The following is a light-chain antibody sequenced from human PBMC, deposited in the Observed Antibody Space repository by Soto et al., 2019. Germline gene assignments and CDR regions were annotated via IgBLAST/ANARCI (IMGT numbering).Light chain of an antibody. V-gene: IGLV1-40*01. CDR2: GNS. Sequence: QSVLPQPPSGSGAPGQRATISFSGSSSNVGAGYDVHWYQQLPGTAPKLRIYGNSNRPSGVPDRVSGSKSGTSASLAITGLKAEDEADYYCQSYDSSLIGSLGFGGGTKLTV. CDR1: SSNVGAGYD. J-gene: IGLJ3*02. CDR3: QSYDSSLIGSLG.